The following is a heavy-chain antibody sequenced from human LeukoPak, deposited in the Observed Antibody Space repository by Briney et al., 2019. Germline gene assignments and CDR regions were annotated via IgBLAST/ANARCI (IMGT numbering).Heavy chain of an antibody. CDR2: IYYSGST. V-gene: IGHV4-59*01. CDR1: GGSISICY. J-gene: IGHJ5*02. CDR3: ARGANWFDP. Sequence: SETLSLTCTVSGGSISICYWSWIRQPPGKGLEWIGYIYYSGSTNYNPSLKSRLTISVDTSKNQFSLKLNSVTATDTAVYYCARGANWFDPWGQGTLVTVSS.